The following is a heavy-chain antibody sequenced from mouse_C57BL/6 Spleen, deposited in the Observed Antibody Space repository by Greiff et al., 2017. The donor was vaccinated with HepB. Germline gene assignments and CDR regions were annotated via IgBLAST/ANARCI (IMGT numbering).Heavy chain of an antibody. V-gene: IGHV3-6*01. CDR2: ISYDGSN. CDR1: GYSITSGYY. CDR3: AKTYTPLAMDY. J-gene: IGHJ4*01. Sequence: EVKVEESGPGLVKPSQSLSLTCSVTGYSITSGYYWNWIRQFPGNKLEWMGYISYDGSNNYNPSLKNRISITRDTSKNQFFLKLNSVTTEDTATYYCAKTYTPLAMDYWGQGTSVTVSS.